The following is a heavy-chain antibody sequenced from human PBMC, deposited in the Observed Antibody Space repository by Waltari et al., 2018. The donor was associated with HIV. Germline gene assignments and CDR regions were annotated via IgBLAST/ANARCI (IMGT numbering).Heavy chain of an antibody. Sequence: QVQLQESGPGLVRPSGTLSLTCAVSGGSITSLDWWSWVRQPPGKGLEWVGEIYHSGSTHSNPSLKSRVTISADKSKNQFSLRLSSVTAADTAMYYCARQQGYDAFEIWGQGTMVTVSS. CDR3: ARQQGYDAFEI. V-gene: IGHV4-4*02. J-gene: IGHJ3*02. D-gene: IGHD5-12*01. CDR2: IYHSGST. CDR1: GGSITSLDW.